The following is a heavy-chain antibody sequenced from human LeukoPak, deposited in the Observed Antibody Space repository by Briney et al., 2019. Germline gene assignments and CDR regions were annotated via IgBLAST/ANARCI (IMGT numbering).Heavy chain of an antibody. V-gene: IGHV4-59*01. J-gene: IGHJ4*02. CDR1: GGSISSYY. CDR2: IYYSGST. D-gene: IGHD6-19*01. CDR3: ARDASRGWYDY. Sequence: SETLSLTCTVSGGSISSYYWSWIRQPPGKGLEWIGYIYYSGSTNYNPSLKSRVTISVDTSKNQFSLKLSSVTAADTAVYYCARDASRGWYDYWGQGTLVTASS.